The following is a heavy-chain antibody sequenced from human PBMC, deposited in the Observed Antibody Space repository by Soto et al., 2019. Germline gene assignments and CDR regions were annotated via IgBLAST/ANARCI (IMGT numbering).Heavy chain of an antibody. CDR1: GGSISSISHS. CDR2: IFYNGIT. J-gene: IGHJ4*02. V-gene: IGHV4-39*02. Sequence: PSETLSLTCTVSGGSISSISHSWGWVRQSPGQGLEWIGNIFYNGITYYNPSLKSRVTISADTSKNHFSLKLRSVTVADTAVYSCARLVTVTQYYFDFWGQGSLVTVSS. D-gene: IGHD4-4*01. CDR3: ARLVTVTQYYFDF.